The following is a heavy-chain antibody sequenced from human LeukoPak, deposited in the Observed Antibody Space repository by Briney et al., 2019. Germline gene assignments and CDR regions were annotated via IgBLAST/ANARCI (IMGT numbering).Heavy chain of an antibody. CDR2: ISGSGGST. J-gene: IGHJ3*02. Sequence: GGSLSLSCAASGVTFSNYNMNWVRHAPGKGLEWVSAISGSGGSTYYADSVKGRFTISRDNSKNTLYLGMNRLRAEDTDVYNGSKDRRITMIVVVLNDAFVIWGQGTMVTVSS. CDR3: SKDRRITMIVVVLNDAFVI. V-gene: IGHV3-23*01. D-gene: IGHD3-22*01. CDR1: GVTFSNYN.